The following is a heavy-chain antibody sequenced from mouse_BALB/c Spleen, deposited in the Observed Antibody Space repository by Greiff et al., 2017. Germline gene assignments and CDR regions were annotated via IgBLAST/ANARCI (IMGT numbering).Heavy chain of an antibody. CDR3: ARVLRHYYAMDY. CDR1: GYTFTSYW. V-gene: IGHV1-69*02. Sequence: QVQLQQSGAELVKPGAPVKLSCKASGYTFTSYWMNWVKQRPGRGLEWIGRIDPSDSETHYNQKFKDKATLTVDKSSSTAYIQLSSLTSEDSAVYYCARVLRHYYAMDYWGQGTSVTVSS. CDR2: IDPSDSET. D-gene: IGHD1-1*01. J-gene: IGHJ4*01.